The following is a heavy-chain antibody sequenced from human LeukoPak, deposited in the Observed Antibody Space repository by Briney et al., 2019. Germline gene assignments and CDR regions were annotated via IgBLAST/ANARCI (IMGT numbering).Heavy chain of an antibody. CDR3: ARVPQLVRTFYYYYMDV. J-gene: IGHJ6*03. CDR2: IWYDGSNK. Sequence: GGSLRLSCAASGFTFSSYGMHWVRQAPGKGLEWVAVIWYDGSNKYYADSVKGRFTISRDNSKNTLYLQMNSLRAEDTAVYYCARVPQLVRTFYYYYMDVWGKGTTVTVPS. V-gene: IGHV3-33*01. D-gene: IGHD6-13*01. CDR1: GFTFSSYG.